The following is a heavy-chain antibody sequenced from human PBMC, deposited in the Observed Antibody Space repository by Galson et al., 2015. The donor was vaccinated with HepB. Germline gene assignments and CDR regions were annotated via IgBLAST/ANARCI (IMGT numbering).Heavy chain of an antibody. CDR1: GFTFGGYA. D-gene: IGHD3-16*01. V-gene: IGHV3-49*04. CDR3: TREDTYYDYVWGTPGAFDI. CDR2: IRSKAYGGTT. Sequence: SLRLSCAASGFTFGGYAMSWVRQAPGKGLEWVGFIRSKAYGGTTEYAASVKGRFTISRDDSKSNAYLQMHSLKTEDTGVYYWTREDTYYDYVWGTPGAFDIWGQGTMVTVSS. J-gene: IGHJ3*02.